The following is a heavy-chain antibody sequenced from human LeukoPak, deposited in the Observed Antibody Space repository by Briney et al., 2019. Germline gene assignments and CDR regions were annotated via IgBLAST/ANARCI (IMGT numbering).Heavy chain of an antibody. J-gene: IGHJ3*02. V-gene: IGHV1-8*03. CDR2: MNPNSGNT. Sequence: ASVKVSCKASGYTFTSYGISWVRQAPGQGLEWMGWMNPNSGNTGYAQKFQGRVTITRNTSISTAYMELSSLRSEDTAVYYCARVLCSSTSCQDAFDIWGQGTMVTVSS. D-gene: IGHD2-2*01. CDR3: ARVLCSSTSCQDAFDI. CDR1: GYTFTSYG.